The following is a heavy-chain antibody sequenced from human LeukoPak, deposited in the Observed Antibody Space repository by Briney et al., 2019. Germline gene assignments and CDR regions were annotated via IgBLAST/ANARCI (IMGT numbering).Heavy chain of an antibody. V-gene: IGHV4-38-2*01. D-gene: IGHD3-10*01. CDR1: DYSISSGYY. CDR2: IYHSGST. Sequence: SETLSLTCAVSDYSISSGYYWGWIRQPPGKGLEWIGSIYHSGSTYYNPSLKSRVTISVDTSKNQFSLKLSSVTAADTAVYYCARSPMVRGVSRLRGGWFYPWVQGTLVTVSS. CDR3: ARSPMVRGVSRLRGGWFYP. J-gene: IGHJ5*02.